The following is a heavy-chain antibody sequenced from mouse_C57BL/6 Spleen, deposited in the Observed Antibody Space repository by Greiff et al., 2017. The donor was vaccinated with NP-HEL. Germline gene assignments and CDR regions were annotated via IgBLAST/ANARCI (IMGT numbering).Heavy chain of an antibody. Sequence: QVQLKQPGAELVMPGASVKLSCKASGYTFTSYWMHWVKQRPGQGLEWIGEIDPSDSYTNYNQKFKGKSTLTVDKSSSTAYMQLSSLTSEDSAVYYCARGGAFTTVVATDAMAYWGQGTSVTVSS. CDR3: ARGGAFTTVVATDAMAY. CDR2: IDPSDSYT. CDR1: GYTFTSYW. D-gene: IGHD1-1*01. V-gene: IGHV1-69*01. J-gene: IGHJ4*01.